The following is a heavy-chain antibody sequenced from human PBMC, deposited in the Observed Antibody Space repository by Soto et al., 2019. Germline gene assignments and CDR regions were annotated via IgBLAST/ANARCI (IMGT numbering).Heavy chain of an antibody. D-gene: IGHD4-17*01. J-gene: IGHJ6*03. CDR3: ARDGHDYGDYLPPSDYYYMDV. CDR1: GFTFSSYG. CDR2: IWYDGSNK. V-gene: IGHV3-33*01. Sequence: GGSLRLSCAASGFTFSSYGMHWVRQAPGKGLEWVAVIWYDGSNKYYADSVKGRFTISRDNSKNTLYLQMNSLRAEDTAVYYCARDGHDYGDYLPPSDYYYMDVWGKGTTVTVSS.